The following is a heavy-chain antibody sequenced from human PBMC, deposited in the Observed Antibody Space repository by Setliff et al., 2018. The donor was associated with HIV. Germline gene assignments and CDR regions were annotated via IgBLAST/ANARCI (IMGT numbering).Heavy chain of an antibody. Sequence: KPSETLSLTCTVSGGSISSGGYYWSWIRQLPGKGLECIGYIYYSGSTYYNPSLKSLVTISVDTSKNQFSLKLSSVTAADTAVYYCARSPLNYYDKSDAFGIWGQGTMVTVSS. V-gene: IGHV4-31*01. CDR1: GGSISSGGYY. D-gene: IGHD3-22*01. CDR2: IYYSGST. CDR3: ARSPLNYYDKSDAFGI. J-gene: IGHJ3*02.